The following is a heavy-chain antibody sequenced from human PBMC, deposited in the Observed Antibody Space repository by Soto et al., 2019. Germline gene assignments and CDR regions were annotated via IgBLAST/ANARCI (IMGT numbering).Heavy chain of an antibody. J-gene: IGHJ5*02. CDR3: ASPKIAFYNWFDP. CDR2: IYYSGTT. D-gene: IGHD3-3*02. Sequence: PSETLSLTCTVSGGSMSSSSYYWGWIRQPPGKGLEWIGSIYYSGTTYYNPSLKSRVTISVDTSKNQFSLNLSSVTAADTAVYYCASPKIAFYNWFDPWGPGTLVTLSS. V-gene: IGHV4-39*01. CDR1: GGSMSSSSYY.